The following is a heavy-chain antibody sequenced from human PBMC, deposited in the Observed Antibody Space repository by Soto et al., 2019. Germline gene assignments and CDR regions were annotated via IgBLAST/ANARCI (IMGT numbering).Heavy chain of an antibody. CDR3: AKRVEYSSSTHYLDS. J-gene: IGHJ4*02. V-gene: IGHV3-23*01. CDR2: VSDSADST. CDR1: GFTFSTYG. D-gene: IGHD6-6*01. Sequence: EVQLLESGGGLVQPGGPLRLACAASGFTFSTYGMAWVRQAPGKGLEWVSSVSDSADSTYYADSVKGRVTISRDNSKNMLFLQINSLRVEDTAIYYCAKRVEYSSSTHYLDSWGQGTLVTVSS.